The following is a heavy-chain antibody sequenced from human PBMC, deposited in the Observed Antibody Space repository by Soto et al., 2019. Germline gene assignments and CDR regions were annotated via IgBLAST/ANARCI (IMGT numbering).Heavy chain of an antibody. CDR1: GDSVSNNIYW. D-gene: IGHD3-10*01. J-gene: IGHJ4*02. CDR2: AYHIGMT. Sequence: QVQLQESGPGLVKPSGTLSLTCSVSGDSVSNNIYWWTWVRQPPGKGLEWIGEAYHIGMTHYNPSLKTRVSMSLDTSTNLFSLTLNYVTAADTGVYYCARVDGPGSFFDVCGQGILVTV. CDR3: ARVDGPGSFFDV. V-gene: IGHV4-4*02.